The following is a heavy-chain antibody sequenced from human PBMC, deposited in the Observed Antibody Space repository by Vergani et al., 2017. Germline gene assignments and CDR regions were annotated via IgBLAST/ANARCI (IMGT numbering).Heavy chain of an antibody. Sequence: QVTLKESGPVLVKPTETLTLTCTVSGFSLSNARMGVSWIRQPPGKALEWLAHIFSNDEKSYSTSLKSRLTISKDTSKSQVVLTMTNMDPVDTATYYCARVPPPSRAARYYFDYWGQGTLVTVSS. CDR2: IFSNDEK. CDR3: ARVPPPSRAARYYFDY. CDR1: GFSLSNARMG. J-gene: IGHJ4*02. V-gene: IGHV2-26*01. D-gene: IGHD6-6*01.